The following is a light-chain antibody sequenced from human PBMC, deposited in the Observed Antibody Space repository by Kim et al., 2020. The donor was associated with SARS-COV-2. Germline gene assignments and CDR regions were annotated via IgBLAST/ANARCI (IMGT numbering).Light chain of an antibody. CDR3: QQLNS. CDR2: AAS. V-gene: IGKV1-9*01. CDR1: QGISSY. J-gene: IGKJ3*01. Sequence: SSMSASVGDRVTITCRASQGISSYLAWYQQKPGKAPKLLIYAASTLQSGVPSRFSGSASGTDFTLTISSLQPEDFATYYCQQLNSFGPGTKVDIK.